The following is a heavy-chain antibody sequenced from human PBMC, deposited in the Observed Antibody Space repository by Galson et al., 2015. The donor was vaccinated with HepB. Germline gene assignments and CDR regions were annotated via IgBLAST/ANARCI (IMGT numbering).Heavy chain of an antibody. J-gene: IGHJ4*02. V-gene: IGHV5-51*01. CDR1: GYSFTSYW. Sequence: QSGAEVKKPGESLKISCNGSGYSFTSYWIGWVRQMPGKGLEWMGPIYPGDSATRYSPSIEGQVSFSADESMTAAYLQWGSLKASDSAIYYCARVRSEGPSSAWPFDLWGQGTLVTVS. CDR2: IYPGDSAT. CDR3: ARVRSEGPSSAWPFDL. D-gene: IGHD6-13*01.